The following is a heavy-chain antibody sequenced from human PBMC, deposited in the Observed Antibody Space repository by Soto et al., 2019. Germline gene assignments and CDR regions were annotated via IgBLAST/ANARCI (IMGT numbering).Heavy chain of an antibody. CDR1: GFTLSSHW. CDR3: VRDRADGSPGAGPMDV. D-gene: IGHD3-10*01. Sequence: GGSLRLSCAASGFTLSSHWMHWVRQAPGKGLVWVSRINRDGSLTTYADSVKGRFTISRDNAKNTLNLQMDSLRAEDTAVYHCVRDRADGSPGAGPMDVWGQGTTVTVSS. J-gene: IGHJ6*02. V-gene: IGHV3-74*01. CDR2: INRDGSLT.